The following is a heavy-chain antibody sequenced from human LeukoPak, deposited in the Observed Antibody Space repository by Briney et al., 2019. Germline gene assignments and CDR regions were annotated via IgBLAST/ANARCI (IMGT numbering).Heavy chain of an antibody. CDR2: IYYTGNT. V-gene: IGHV4-38-2*02. D-gene: IGHD5-18*01. Sequence: SETLSLTCSVSGDSITGYYWGWIRQPPGKGLEWIGNIYYTGNTYYNSSLKSRVTISLDTSKNQFSLKLSSVTAADTAVYYCARDRGYNYGFDYWGQGTLVTVSS. CDR3: ARDRGYNYGFDY. CDR1: GDSITGYY. J-gene: IGHJ4*02.